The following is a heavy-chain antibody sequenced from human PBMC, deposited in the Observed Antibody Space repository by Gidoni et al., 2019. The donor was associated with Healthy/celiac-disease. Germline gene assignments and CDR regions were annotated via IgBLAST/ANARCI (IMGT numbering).Heavy chain of an antibody. CDR2: INPNSGGT. J-gene: IGHJ6*02. CDR3: TRDTTVIWSGTDYYYGMDV. V-gene: IGHV1-2*04. CDR1: GYTFTDYY. D-gene: IGHD4-4*01. Sequence: QVQLVQSGAEVKKPGASVKVSCKASGYTFTDYYIHWVRQAPGQGLEWMGWINPNSGGTNYAQKFQGWVTMTRDTSISTAYMELSRLRSDDTAVYYCTRDTTVIWSGTDYYYGMDVWGQGTTVTVSS.